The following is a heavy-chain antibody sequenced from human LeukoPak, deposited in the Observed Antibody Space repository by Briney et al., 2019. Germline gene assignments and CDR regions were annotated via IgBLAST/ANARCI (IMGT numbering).Heavy chain of an antibody. CDR3: ARDRRVTIFGIITHRWFDP. Sequence: SETLSLTCTVSGGSISSGAYYWSWIRQLPGTGLEWIGYIYNSGTTYYNPSLKSRVTISVDTSKNQFSLKLSSVTAADTAVYYCARDRRVTIFGIITHRWFDPWGQGTLVTVSS. CDR1: GGSISSGAYY. D-gene: IGHD3-3*01. V-gene: IGHV4-31*03. J-gene: IGHJ5*02. CDR2: IYNSGTT.